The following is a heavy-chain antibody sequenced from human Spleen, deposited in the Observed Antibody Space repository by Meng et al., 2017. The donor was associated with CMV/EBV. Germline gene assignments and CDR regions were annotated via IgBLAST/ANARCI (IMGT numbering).Heavy chain of an antibody. V-gene: IGHV3-21*01. CDR1: GFTFSSYS. J-gene: IGHJ4*02. D-gene: IGHD6-13*01. Sequence: GALKISCAASGFTFSSYSMNWVRQAPGKGLEWVSSISSSSSYIYYADSVKGRFTISRDNAKNSLYLQMNSLRAEDTAVYYCARSGAAGRYYFDYWGQGTLVTVSS. CDR3: ARSGAAGRYYFDY. CDR2: ISSSSSYI.